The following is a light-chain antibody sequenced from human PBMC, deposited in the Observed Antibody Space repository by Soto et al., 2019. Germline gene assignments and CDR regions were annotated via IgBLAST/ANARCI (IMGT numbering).Light chain of an antibody. CDR2: NNS. V-gene: IGLV1-40*01. CDR3: QSYDTTLSGSV. CDR1: SSNIGAGYA. Sequence: QPVLTQPPSVSGAPGQRVTISCTGSSSNIGAGYAVHWYQQIPGTAPKLLIYNNSNRPSGVSDRFSGSKSDTSASLAITGLQSEDEADYYCQSYDTTLSGSVFGGGTKLTVL. J-gene: IGLJ2*01.